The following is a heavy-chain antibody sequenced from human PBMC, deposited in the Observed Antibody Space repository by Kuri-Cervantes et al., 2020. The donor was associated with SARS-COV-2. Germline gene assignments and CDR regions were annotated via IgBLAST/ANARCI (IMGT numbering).Heavy chain of an antibody. CDR1: GYSISSGHC. CDR3: ARQGFSKGGYFDY. J-gene: IGHJ4*02. D-gene: IGHD3-3*01. Sequence: GSLRLSCSVSGYSISSGHCWGWIRQPPGKGLEWIGSIYYSGSTYYNPSLKSRVTISVDTSKNQFSLKLSSVTAADTAVYYCARQGFSKGGYFDYWGQGTLVTVSS. V-gene: IGHV4-38-2*02. CDR2: IYYSGST.